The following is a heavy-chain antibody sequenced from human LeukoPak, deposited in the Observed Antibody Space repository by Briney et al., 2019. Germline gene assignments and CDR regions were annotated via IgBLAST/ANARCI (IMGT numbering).Heavy chain of an antibody. CDR2: ISYDGSNK. V-gene: IGHV3-30*04. CDR3: ATDHQLLGGLDY. Sequence: YPGTSPRLSCAASGFTFSNYAMHWVRQAPGKGLEWVAVISYDGSNKYYADSVKGRITISRDNSKNTVYLQMNSLRSEDTAVYYCATDHQLLGGLDYWGQGTLVTVSS. J-gene: IGHJ4*02. D-gene: IGHD3-16*01. CDR1: GFTFSNYA.